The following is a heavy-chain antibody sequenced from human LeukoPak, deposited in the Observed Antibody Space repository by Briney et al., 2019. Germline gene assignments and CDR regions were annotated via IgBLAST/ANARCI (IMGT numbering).Heavy chain of an antibody. V-gene: IGHV3-48*01. CDR3: ARPTSSGWYPH. CDR2: ITGSSSTI. Sequence: GGSLRLSCAASGFTFSDFNMNWLRQAPGKGLEWVSYITGSSSTIYYADSVKGRFTISRDIAKNSLYLQMNSLRAEDTAVYYCARPTSSGWYPHWGQGTMVTVSS. D-gene: IGHD6-19*01. J-gene: IGHJ3*01. CDR1: GFTFSDFN.